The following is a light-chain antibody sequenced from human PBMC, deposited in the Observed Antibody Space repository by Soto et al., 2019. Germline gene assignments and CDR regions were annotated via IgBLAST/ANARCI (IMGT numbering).Light chain of an antibody. Sequence: IVLTQSPGTLSLSPGSRATLSCRASQSGSSSYLAWYQQKPGQAPRLLIYGASSRATGIPDRFSGSGSGTDFTLTISRLEPEDFAVYYCQQYGSSLMYTFGQGTKLEIK. J-gene: IGKJ2*01. V-gene: IGKV3-20*01. CDR1: QSGSSSY. CDR2: GAS. CDR3: QQYGSSLMYT.